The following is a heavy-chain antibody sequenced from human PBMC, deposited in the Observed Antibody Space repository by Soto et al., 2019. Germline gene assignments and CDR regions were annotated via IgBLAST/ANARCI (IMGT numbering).Heavy chain of an antibody. J-gene: IGHJ5*02. D-gene: IGHD3-16*01. CDR2: IYSGGTT. CDR3: ARGGGRRWFDP. V-gene: IGHV3-53*01. CDR1: GFTVSNSY. Sequence: EVQLVESGGGLIQPGGSLRLSCAASGFTVSNSYLSWVRQAPGKGLEWVSVIYSGGTTYYADSVKGRFTISRDNSKNTLYLEMNSLRVEDTAVYYCARGGGRRWFDPWGQGTLVTVSS.